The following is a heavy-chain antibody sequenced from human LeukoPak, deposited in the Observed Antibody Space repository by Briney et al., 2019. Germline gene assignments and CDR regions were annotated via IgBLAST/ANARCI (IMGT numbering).Heavy chain of an antibody. CDR3: ATGGGGPRCRD. V-gene: IGHV4-4*07. CDR1: GGSISSYY. Sequence: NASETLSPTCTVSGGSISSYYWNWIRQPAGKGLEWIGRIDSSGSPNYSPSVKSRLTISVDTSKNQFSLKLSSVTAADTAVYYCATGGGGPRCRDWGQGTLVTVSS. D-gene: IGHD3-16*01. CDR2: IDSSGSP. J-gene: IGHJ4*02.